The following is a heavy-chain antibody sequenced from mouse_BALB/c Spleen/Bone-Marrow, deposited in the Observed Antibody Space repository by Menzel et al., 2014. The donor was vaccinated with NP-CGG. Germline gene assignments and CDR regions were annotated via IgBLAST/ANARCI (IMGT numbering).Heavy chain of an antibody. CDR2: ISDGGSYT. Sequence: EVMLVESGGGLVKPGGSLKLSCAASGFTISDYYMYWVRQTPEKRLEWVATISDGGSYTYYPDSVKGRFTISRDNAKNNLYLQISSLKSEDTAMYYCANYYGSTWFAYWGQGTLVTVSA. V-gene: IGHV5-4*02. CDR3: ANYYGSTWFAY. J-gene: IGHJ3*01. CDR1: GFTISDYY. D-gene: IGHD1-1*01.